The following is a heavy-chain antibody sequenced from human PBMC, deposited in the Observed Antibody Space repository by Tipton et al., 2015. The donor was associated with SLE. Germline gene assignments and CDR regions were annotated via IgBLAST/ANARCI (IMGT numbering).Heavy chain of an antibody. V-gene: IGHV1-18*04. CDR3: ARLSGSSWTPTGMDV. J-gene: IGHJ6*02. Sequence: QLVQSGAEVKKPGSSVKVSCKASGGTFSSYYMHWVRQAPGQGLEWMGWISAYNGNTNYAQKLQGRVTMTTDTSTSTAYMELRSLRSDDTAVYYCARLSGSSWTPTGMDVWGQGTTVTVSS. D-gene: IGHD6-13*01. CDR1: GGTFSSYY. CDR2: ISAYNGNT.